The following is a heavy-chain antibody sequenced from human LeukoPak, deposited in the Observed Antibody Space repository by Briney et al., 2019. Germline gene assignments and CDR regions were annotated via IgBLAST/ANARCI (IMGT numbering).Heavy chain of an antibody. CDR2: ISYDGSNK. CDR1: GFTFSSYA. CDR3: ARSIAAAGPPPDY. V-gene: IGHV3-30-3*01. Sequence: GGSLRLSCAASGFTFSSYAMHWVRQAPGKGLEWVAVISYDGSNKYYADSVKGRFTISRDNSKNTLYLQMNSLRAEDTAVYYCARSIAAAGPPPDYWGQGILVTVSS. J-gene: IGHJ4*02. D-gene: IGHD6-13*01.